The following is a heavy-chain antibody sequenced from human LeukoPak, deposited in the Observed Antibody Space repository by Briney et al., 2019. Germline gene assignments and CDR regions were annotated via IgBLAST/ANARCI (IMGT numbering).Heavy chain of an antibody. CDR3: ARGEPGKWEPRNAFDI. Sequence: PSETLSLTCAVYGGSFSGYYWSWIRQPPGKGLEWVSSISSSSSYIYYADSVKGRFTISRDNAKNSLYLQMNSLRAEDTAVYYCARGEPGKWEPRNAFDIWGQGTMVTVSS. V-gene: IGHV3-21*01. D-gene: IGHD1-26*01. CDR1: GGSFSGYY. CDR2: ISSSSSYI. J-gene: IGHJ3*02.